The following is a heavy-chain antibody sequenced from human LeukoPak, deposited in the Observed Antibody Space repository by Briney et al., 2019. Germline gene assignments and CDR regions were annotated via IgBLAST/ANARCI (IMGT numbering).Heavy chain of an antibody. CDR2: VISIFGQT. CDR1: GRIFSIYA. V-gene: IGHV1-69*05. J-gene: IGHJ4*02. D-gene: IGHD1-26*01. Sequence: GPSVKLSCKASGRIFSIYAISWVPHGPGQGRECVGRVISIFGQTIYAQNSQGRLTIPTDEPTSTPYMEVHSLRCGDTAVYYCARDTDNVIVGAFKLDYWGQGPLVTVSS. CDR3: ARDTDNVIVGAFKLDY.